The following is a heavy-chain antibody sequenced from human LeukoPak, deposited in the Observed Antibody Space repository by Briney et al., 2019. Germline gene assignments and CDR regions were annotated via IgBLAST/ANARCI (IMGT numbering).Heavy chain of an antibody. CDR3: ARGLGYCSGGSCYPDLNWFDP. D-gene: IGHD2-15*01. Sequence: SVKVSCKASGYTFTYRYLHWVRQAPGQALEWMGWITPFNGNTNCAQKFQDRVTITRDRSMSTAYMELSSLRSEDTAMYYCARGLGYCSGGSCYPDLNWFDPWGQGTLVTVSS. V-gene: IGHV1-45*02. J-gene: IGHJ5*02. CDR1: GYTFTYRY. CDR2: ITPFNGNT.